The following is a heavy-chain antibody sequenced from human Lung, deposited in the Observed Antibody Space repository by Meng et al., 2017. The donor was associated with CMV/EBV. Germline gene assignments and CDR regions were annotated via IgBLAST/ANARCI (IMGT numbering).Heavy chain of an antibody. J-gene: IGHJ4*02. CDR2: IKTKTEGGTT. CDR3: TTYGAARKFDY. CDR1: GFPFSNAW. V-gene: IGHV3-15*01. Sequence: CAHSGFPFSNAWMSWVRQAPGKGLEWVGRIKTKTEGGTTDYGAPVKGRFTISRDDSKNTLYLQMNSLKTEDAAVYYCTTYGAARKFDYWGQGTLVTVSS. D-gene: IGHD6-6*01.